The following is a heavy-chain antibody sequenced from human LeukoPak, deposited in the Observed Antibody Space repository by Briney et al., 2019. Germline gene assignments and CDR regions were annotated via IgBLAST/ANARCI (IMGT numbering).Heavy chain of an antibody. CDR1: GFTFSSYS. CDR3: ARDKSRSAFSYYFDY. D-gene: IGHD6-6*01. Sequence: GGSLRLSCAASGFTFSSYSMNWVRQASGKGLEWVSSISSSSSYIYYADSVKGRFTISRDNAKNSLYLQMNSLRAEDTAVYYCARDKSRSAFSYYFDYWGQGTLVTVSS. J-gene: IGHJ4*02. V-gene: IGHV3-21*01. CDR2: ISSSSSYI.